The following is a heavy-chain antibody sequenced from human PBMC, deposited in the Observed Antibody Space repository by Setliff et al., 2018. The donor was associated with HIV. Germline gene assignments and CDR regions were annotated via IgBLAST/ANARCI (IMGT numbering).Heavy chain of an antibody. J-gene: IGHJ1*01. CDR3: VKDGGPWGSGD. CDR2: ISPNSGGT. CDR1: GYTFINFY. Sequence: ASVKVSCKASGYTFINFYIYWVRQAPGQGLEWVGRISPNSGGTDYSQKFQGRVSMIRDTSTNTAYLDLTNLTSDDTAVYFCVKDGGPWGSGDWGQGTLVTVSS. D-gene: IGHD7-27*01. V-gene: IGHV1-2*06.